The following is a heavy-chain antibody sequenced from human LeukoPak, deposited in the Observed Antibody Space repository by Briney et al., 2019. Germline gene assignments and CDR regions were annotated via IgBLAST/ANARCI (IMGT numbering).Heavy chain of an antibody. V-gene: IGHV4-39*07. Sequence: SETLSLTCTVSGGSFSSTSYYWGWIRQPPGRGLEWIGSIYYSGGTYQNPSLKSRVTISADTSKNQFSLKVSSVTAADTAVYYCARDGAFAMDVWGQGTTVTVSS. CDR3: ARDGAFAMDV. CDR2: IYYSGGT. J-gene: IGHJ6*02. CDR1: GGSFSSTSYY.